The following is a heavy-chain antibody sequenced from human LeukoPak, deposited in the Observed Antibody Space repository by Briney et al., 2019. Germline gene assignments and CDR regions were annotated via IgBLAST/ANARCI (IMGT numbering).Heavy chain of an antibody. D-gene: IGHD5-18*01. V-gene: IGHV3-30*02. J-gene: IGHJ4*02. CDR1: GFTVSSNY. CDR2: IRYDGSHE. Sequence: GGSLRLSCAASGFTVSSNYMSWVRQAPGKGLEWVAFIRYDGSHEYYADSVKGRFTISRDNSKNTLYLQMNSLRAEDTAVYYCATVDTAMVSFDYWGQGTLVTVSS. CDR3: ATVDTAMVSFDY.